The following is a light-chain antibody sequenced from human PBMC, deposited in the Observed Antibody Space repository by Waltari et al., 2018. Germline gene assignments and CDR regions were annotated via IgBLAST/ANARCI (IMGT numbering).Light chain of an antibody. CDR1: QSVTSIS. J-gene: IGKJ4*01. CDR3: QQYDGEVVT. Sequence: EIVLTQSPGTLSLSPGERATLSCRASQSVTSISLTWYQQKFGQAPRLLIYGTSSRATGIPDRFSSSGSGTDFTLTISRLEPEDFAVYYCQQYDGEVVTFGGGTKVEI. CDR2: GTS. V-gene: IGKV3-20*01.